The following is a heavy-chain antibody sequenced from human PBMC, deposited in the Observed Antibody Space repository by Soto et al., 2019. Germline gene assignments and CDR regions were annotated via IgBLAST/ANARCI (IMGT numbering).Heavy chain of an antibody. J-gene: IGHJ4*02. CDR3: AKSANNWYPVFDY. D-gene: IGHD1-20*01. V-gene: IGHV3-53*02. Sequence: EVHLLETGGGLIQPGGSLRLSCAASGFSDGITYMSWVRQTPGKGLEWVSVIYAGGTTSYSDSVKGRFTISRDSSKNTLFLHMNGLRAEDTAFYYCAKSANNWYPVFDYCGQGILVTVSS. CDR1: GFSDGITY. CDR2: IYAGGTT.